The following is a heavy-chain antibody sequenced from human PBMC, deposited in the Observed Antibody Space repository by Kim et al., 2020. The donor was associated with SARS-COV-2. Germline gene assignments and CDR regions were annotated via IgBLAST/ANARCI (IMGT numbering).Heavy chain of an antibody. D-gene: IGHD3-3*01. CDR2: IYPGDSNT. J-gene: IGHJ6*02. V-gene: IGHV5-51*01. CDR1: GYSFTDYY. CDR3: GRHYYDFWNCPSYYYYGMDV. Sequence: GESLKISCKGSGYSFTDYYIGWVRQMPGKGLEWMGVIYPGDSNTKYSPSFQGQVTISTDKSISTAYLHWSSLKASDTATYYCGRHYYDFWNCPSYYYYGMDVWGQGTTVTVSS.